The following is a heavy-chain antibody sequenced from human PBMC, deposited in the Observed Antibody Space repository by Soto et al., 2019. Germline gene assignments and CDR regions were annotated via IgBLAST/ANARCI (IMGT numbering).Heavy chain of an antibody. CDR2: INDIGEINDIEST. V-gene: IGHV4-34*01. J-gene: IGHJ5*02. CDR3: ARSDWSDP. CDR1: GGSFSGYY. Sequence: SETLSLTCAVYGGSFSGYYWSWIRQPPGKGLEWIGEINDIGEINDIESTNYIPSLKSRVTISVDTSKNQFSLKLSSVTAADTAVYYCARSDWSDPWGQGTLVTVSS.